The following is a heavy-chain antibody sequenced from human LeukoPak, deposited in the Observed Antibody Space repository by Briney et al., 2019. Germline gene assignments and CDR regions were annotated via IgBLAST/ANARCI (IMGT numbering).Heavy chain of an antibody. CDR3: AKEEEKGVVLEHNHDY. CDR1: GFTFSSYG. Sequence: GGSLRLSCAASGFTFSSYGMHWVRQAPGKGLEWVAVIWYDGSNKYYADSVKGRFTISRDNSKNTLYLQMNSLRAEDTAVYYCAKEEEKGVVLEHNHDYWGQGTLVTVSS. J-gene: IGHJ4*02. V-gene: IGHV3-33*06. D-gene: IGHD2-15*01. CDR2: IWYDGSNK.